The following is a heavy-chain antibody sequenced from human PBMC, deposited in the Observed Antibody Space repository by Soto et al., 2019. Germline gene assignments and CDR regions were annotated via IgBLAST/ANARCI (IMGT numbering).Heavy chain of an antibody. V-gene: IGHV3-30-3*02. Sequence: QVQLVESGGGVVQPGRSLRLSCAASGFTFSSYAMHWVRQAPGKGLEWVAVISYDGNTIYYADSVRGRFTISRDNSQNTLSLQMHSLRPEDTAVYYCAKRVTPYSSGPSGMDVWGQGTTVTVSS. CDR3: AKRVTPYSSGPSGMDV. D-gene: IGHD6-19*01. CDR2: ISYDGNTI. CDR1: GFTFSSYA. J-gene: IGHJ6*02.